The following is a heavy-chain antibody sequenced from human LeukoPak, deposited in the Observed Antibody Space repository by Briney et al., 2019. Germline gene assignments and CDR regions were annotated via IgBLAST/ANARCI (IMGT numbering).Heavy chain of an antibody. V-gene: IGHV1-8*02. Sequence: ASVKVSCKASGYTFTSYAMHWVRQATGQGLEWMGWMNPNSGNTGYAQKFQGRVTMTRNTSISTAYMELSSLRSEDTAVYYCAKAKYYFDYWGQGTLVTVSS. CDR1: GYTFTSYA. CDR2: MNPNSGNT. CDR3: AKAKYYFDY. J-gene: IGHJ4*02. D-gene: IGHD4/OR15-4a*01.